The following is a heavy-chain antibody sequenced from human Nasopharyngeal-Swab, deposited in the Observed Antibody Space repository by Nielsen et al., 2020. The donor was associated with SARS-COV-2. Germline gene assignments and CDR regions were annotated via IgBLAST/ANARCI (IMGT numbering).Heavy chain of an antibody. CDR3: ARVSIRFGEYSLYYYGMDV. V-gene: IGHV3-53*01. CDR2: IYSGGST. J-gene: IGHJ6*02. Sequence: GGSLRLSCAASGFTFSSYAMHWVRQAPGKGLEWVSVIYSGGSTYYADSVKGRFTISRDNSKNTLYLQMNSLRAEDTAVYYCARVSIRFGEYSLYYYGMDVWGQGTTVTVSS. D-gene: IGHD3-10*01. CDR1: GFTFSSYA.